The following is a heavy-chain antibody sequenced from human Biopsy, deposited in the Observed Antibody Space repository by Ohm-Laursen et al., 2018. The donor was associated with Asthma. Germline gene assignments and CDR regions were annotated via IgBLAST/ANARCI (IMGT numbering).Heavy chain of an antibody. D-gene: IGHD3-22*01. CDR1: YGSITSGGYY. V-gene: IGHV4-31*03. J-gene: IGHJ4*02. Sequence: SQTLSLTCNVSYGSITSGGYYWTWIRQPQGKGLEWIGFIYYSGSTYYNPSLKSRVSISIDTSKNQFSLKLSSVTAADTAVYYCARAQDYYDSRGYYRSFDYWGQGTLVTVSS. CDR2: IYYSGST. CDR3: ARAQDYYDSRGYYRSFDY.